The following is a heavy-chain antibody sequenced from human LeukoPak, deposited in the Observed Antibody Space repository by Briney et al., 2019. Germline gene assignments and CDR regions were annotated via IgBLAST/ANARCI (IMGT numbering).Heavy chain of an antibody. J-gene: IGHJ4*02. V-gene: IGHV3-13*01. Sequence: GGSLRLSCAASGFTFSICDMHWVRQVPGEGLEWVSVIETAGDSYYSDSVKGRFTISRENAKNSLYLQMTSLRAGDTAVYYCARGDSGGWGLDYWGQGILVTVSS. CDR1: GFTFSICD. CDR2: IETAGDS. CDR3: ARGDSGGWGLDY. D-gene: IGHD6-19*01.